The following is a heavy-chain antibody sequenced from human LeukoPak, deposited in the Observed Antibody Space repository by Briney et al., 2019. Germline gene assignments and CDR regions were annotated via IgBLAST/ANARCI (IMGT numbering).Heavy chain of an antibody. CDR3: ARGQSSWWFRTEYYYYMDV. CDR1: GGSFSGYY. D-gene: IGHD6-13*01. V-gene: IGHV4-34*01. J-gene: IGHJ6*03. CDR2: INHSGST. Sequence: SETLSLTCAVYGGSFSGYYWSWIRQPPGKGLEWIGEINHSGSTNYNPSPKSRVTISVDTSKNQFSLKLSSVTAADTAVYYCARGQSSWWFRTEYYYYMDVWGKGTTVTVSS.